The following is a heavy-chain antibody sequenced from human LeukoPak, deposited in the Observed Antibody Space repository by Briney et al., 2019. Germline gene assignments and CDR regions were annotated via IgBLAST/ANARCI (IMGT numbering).Heavy chain of an antibody. CDR1: GFTFSSYG. V-gene: IGHV3-23*01. J-gene: IGHJ4*02. D-gene: IGHD6-13*01. CDR2: ISGSGGST. CDR3: ARKIASVGYFDY. Sequence: GGTLRLSCAASGFTFSSYGMSWVRQAPGKGLEWVSAISGSGGSTYYADSVKGRFTISRDNSKNTLYLQMSSLRAEDTAVYYCARKIASVGYFDYWGQGTLVTVSS.